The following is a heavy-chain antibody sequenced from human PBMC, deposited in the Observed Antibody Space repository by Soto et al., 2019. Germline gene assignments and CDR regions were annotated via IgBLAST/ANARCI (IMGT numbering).Heavy chain of an antibody. Sequence: QPGGSLRLSCAASGFTVSSSNMRWFGQAPGKGLEWVSLIYSGGSTYYADSVKGRFTISRDNSKNTLFLQMNSVRADDTAMYYCARESSSGNSYFDYWGRGTLVTVSS. V-gene: IGHV3-66*01. CDR1: GFTVSSSN. J-gene: IGHJ4*02. CDR3: ARESSSGNSYFDY. D-gene: IGHD1-26*01. CDR2: IYSGGST.